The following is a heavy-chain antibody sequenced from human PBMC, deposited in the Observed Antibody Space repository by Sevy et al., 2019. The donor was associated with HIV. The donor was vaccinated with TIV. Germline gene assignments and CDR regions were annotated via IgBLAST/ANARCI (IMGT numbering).Heavy chain of an antibody. CDR2: IYYSGTT. CDR3: ARTYFGSESYSAFDI. V-gene: IGHV4-39*01. Sequence: SETLSLTCAVYGDSISRSNFYWGWIRQPPGKGLEWIGNIYYSGTTYSNPSLESRVTMSIDTSNNQFSLNLSSVIAADTALYYCARTYFGSESYSAFDIWGQGTMVTVSS. CDR1: GDSISRSNFY. D-gene: IGHD3-10*01. J-gene: IGHJ3*02.